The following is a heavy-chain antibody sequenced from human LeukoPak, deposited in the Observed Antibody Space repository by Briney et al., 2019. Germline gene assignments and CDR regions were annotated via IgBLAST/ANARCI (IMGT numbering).Heavy chain of an antibody. V-gene: IGHV3-64*01. CDR3: VKWTNYYFAL. Sequence: GGSLRLSCVVSGFSLSSHGMHWVRQAPGKGLEDVSAISSNGISTFHANSVKGRFTVSRDDSKNTVYLQMGSLRAEDMAVYYCVKWTNYYFALWGRGTLVTVSS. CDR1: GFSLSSHG. J-gene: IGHJ2*01. D-gene: IGHD2-8*01. CDR2: ISSNGIST.